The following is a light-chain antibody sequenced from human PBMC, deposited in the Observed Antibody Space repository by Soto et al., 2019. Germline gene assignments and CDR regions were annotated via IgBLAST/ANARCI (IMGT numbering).Light chain of an antibody. Sequence: QSVLTQSASVSGSPGQSITISCTGTSSDVGGYKYVSWYQQHPGKAPKFMIYDVSIRPSGVSNRFSGSKSGNTASLTISGLQAEDEADYYCCSYTSSSRYVFGTGTKVTVL. J-gene: IGLJ1*01. V-gene: IGLV2-14*01. CDR1: SSDVGGYKY. CDR3: CSYTSSSRYV. CDR2: DVS.